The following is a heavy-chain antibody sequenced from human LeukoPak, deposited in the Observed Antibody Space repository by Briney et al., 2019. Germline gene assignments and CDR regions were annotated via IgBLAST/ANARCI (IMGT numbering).Heavy chain of an antibody. J-gene: IGHJ6*02. D-gene: IGHD5-12*01. V-gene: IGHV1-8*01. CDR1: GYTFTSYD. Sequence: GASVKVSCKASGYTFTSYDINWVRQAAGQGGEWMGWMNPNSGNTGYAQKFQGRVTITRDTSISTAYMELSSLRSEDTAVYYCASSKSRAVATILGTAHYYYYGMDVWGQGTTVTVSS. CDR2: MNPNSGNT. CDR3: ASSKSRAVATILGTAHYYYYGMDV.